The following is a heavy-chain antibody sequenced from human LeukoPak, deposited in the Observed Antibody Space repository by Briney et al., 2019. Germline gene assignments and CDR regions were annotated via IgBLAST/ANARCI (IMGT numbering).Heavy chain of an antibody. V-gene: IGHV1-18*01. CDR3: ARLRQYSSGWNNWFDP. CDR2: ISAYNGNT. Sequence: ASVKVSCKASGYTFTSYGISWVRQAPGQGLEWMGWISAYNGNTNYAQELQGRVTMTTDTSTSTAYMELRSLRSDDTAVYYCARLRQYSSGWNNWFDPWGQGTLVTVSS. J-gene: IGHJ5*02. CDR1: GYTFTSYG. D-gene: IGHD6-19*01.